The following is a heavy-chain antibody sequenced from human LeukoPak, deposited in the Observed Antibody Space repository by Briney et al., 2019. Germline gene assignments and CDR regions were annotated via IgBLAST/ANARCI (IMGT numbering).Heavy chain of an antibody. CDR2: ISSSSSYI. V-gene: IGHV3-21*01. D-gene: IGHD3-22*01. CDR3: ARDREEVRYYDSSGYYPGDFDY. J-gene: IGHJ4*02. CDR1: GFTFSSYS. Sequence: GGSLRLSCAASGFTFSSYSMNWVRQAPGKGLEWVSSISSSSSYIYYADSVKGRFTISRDNAKNSLYLQMNSLRAKDTAVYYCARDREEVRYYDSSGYYPGDFDYWGQGTLVTVSS.